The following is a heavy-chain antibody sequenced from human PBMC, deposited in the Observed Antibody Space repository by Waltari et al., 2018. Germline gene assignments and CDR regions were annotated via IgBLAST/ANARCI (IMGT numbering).Heavy chain of an antibody. V-gene: IGHV4-39*01. CDR2: IYYNGNT. CDR1: GGAITTTNYY. D-gene: IGHD3-9*01. J-gene: IGHJ4*02. Sequence: QLQVQESGPGLVKPSETLSLTCTVPGGAITTTNYYWGWIRQPPGKGLAWIGIIYYNGNTYYNPSLKSRVTISADTSKNQFSLNLNSVTAADTAVYYCASLLTGDWGQGVLVTVSS. CDR3: ASLLTGD.